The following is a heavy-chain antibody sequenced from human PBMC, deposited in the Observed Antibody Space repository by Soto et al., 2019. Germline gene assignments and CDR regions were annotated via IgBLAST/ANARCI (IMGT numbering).Heavy chain of an antibody. J-gene: IGHJ4*02. V-gene: IGHV4-61*08. CDR2: LYFTGST. Sequence: PSETLSLTCAVSGGSVSRGGYYWTWVRQPPGKPLEFIGYLYFTGSTNYNPSLKSRVTISVDTSKNQFSLKLSPVVAADTAFYYCARMTLATQLDYWGQGTLVTVSS. CDR1: GGSVSRGGYY. D-gene: IGHD2-21*02. CDR3: ARMTLATQLDY.